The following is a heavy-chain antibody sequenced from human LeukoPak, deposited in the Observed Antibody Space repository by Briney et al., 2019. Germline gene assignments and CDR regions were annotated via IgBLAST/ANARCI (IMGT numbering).Heavy chain of an antibody. CDR3: ARGGYYDSSGNFDY. D-gene: IGHD3-22*01. CDR2: TYYRSKWYN. V-gene: IGHV6-1*01. Sequence: SQTLSLTCAISGDSVSSNSAAWDWIRQSPSRGLEWLGRTYYRSKWYNDYAVSVKSRITINPDTSKNQFSLQLNSVTPEDTAVYYCARGGYYDSSGNFDYWGQGTLVTVSS. CDR1: GDSVSSNSAA. J-gene: IGHJ4*02.